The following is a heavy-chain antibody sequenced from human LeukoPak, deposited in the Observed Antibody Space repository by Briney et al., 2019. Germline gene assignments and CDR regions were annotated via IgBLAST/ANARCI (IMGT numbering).Heavy chain of an antibody. D-gene: IGHD3-22*01. J-gene: IGHJ4*02. CDR1: GYTFTGYY. CDR3: ARASNYYDSSGYEGGFDY. CDR2: MNPNSGNT. Sequence: ASVKVSCKASGYTFTGYYMHWVRQAPGQGLEWMGWMNPNSGNTGYAQKFQGRVTITRNTSISTAYMELSSLRSEDTAVYYCARASNYYDSSGYEGGFDYWGQGTLVTVSS. V-gene: IGHV1-8*03.